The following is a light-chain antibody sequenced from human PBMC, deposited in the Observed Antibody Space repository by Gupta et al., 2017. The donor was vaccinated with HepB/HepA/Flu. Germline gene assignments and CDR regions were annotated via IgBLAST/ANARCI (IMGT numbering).Light chain of an antibody. CDR1: QGISSA. CDR3: QQGKNYPPFT. CDR2: DAS. Sequence: AIQLTQSPSSLSASVGDRVTITCRASQGISSALAWYQQKPGKAPKLLIYDASSLESGVPSRFSGSGCGTYVALTISSLQLEDFASYYCQQGKNYPPFTFGGGTKVEIK. V-gene: IGKV1D-13*01. J-gene: IGKJ4*01.